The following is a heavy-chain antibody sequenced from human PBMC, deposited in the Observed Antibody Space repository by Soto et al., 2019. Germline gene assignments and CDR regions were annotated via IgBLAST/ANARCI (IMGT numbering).Heavy chain of an antibody. CDR2: INAGNGNT. Sequence: GASVKVSCKASGYTFTSYAMHWVRQAPGQRLEWMGWINAGNGNTKYSQKFQGRVTITRDTSASTAYMELSSLRSEDTAVYYCARDGGNGDHPAIGYFDYWGQGTLVTVSS. V-gene: IGHV1-3*01. CDR1: GYTFTSYA. D-gene: IGHD4-17*01. J-gene: IGHJ4*02. CDR3: ARDGGNGDHPAIGYFDY.